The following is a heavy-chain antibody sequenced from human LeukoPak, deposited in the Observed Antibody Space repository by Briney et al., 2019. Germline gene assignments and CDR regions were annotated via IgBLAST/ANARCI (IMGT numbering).Heavy chain of an antibody. J-gene: IGHJ6*04. V-gene: IGHV4-30-4*01. Sequence: PSQTLSLTCTVSGGSISSGDYYWTWIRQPPGKGLEWIGYIYYSGSTYFNPSLKSRVTISVDTSKNQFSLKLSSVTAADTAVYYCARSEGYSYYYGMDVWGKGTTATVPS. CDR1: GGSISSGDYY. CDR3: ARSEGYSYYYGMDV. CDR2: IYYSGST. D-gene: IGHD5-18*01.